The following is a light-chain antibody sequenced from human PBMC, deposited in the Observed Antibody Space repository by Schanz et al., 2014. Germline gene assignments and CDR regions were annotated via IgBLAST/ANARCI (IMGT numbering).Light chain of an antibody. CDR3: SSYAGTKNFVI. V-gene: IGLV2-8*01. CDR2: EGT. Sequence: QSALTQPPSASGSPGQSVTISCTGTSRDIGKYNYVSWYQQHPGKAPKLMIYEGTKRPSGVSNRFSGSRSGSTASLTVSGLQAEDEADYYCSSYAGTKNFVIFGGGTKLTVL. J-gene: IGLJ2*01. CDR1: SRDIGKYNY.